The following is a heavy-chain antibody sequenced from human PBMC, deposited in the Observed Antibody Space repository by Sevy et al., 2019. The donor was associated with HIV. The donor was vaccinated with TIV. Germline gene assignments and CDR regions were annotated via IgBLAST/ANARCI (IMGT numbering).Heavy chain of an antibody. CDR2: IKQDAGQK. V-gene: IGHV3-7*01. CDR3: ARDDGNYYFHY. Sequence: GGSLRLSCAASGFTFSKYWMGWVRQAPGKGLEWVANIKQDAGQKDYVDSVKGRFTISRDNAKNSLYLQMNSLRAEDTAVYFCARDDGNYYFHYWSQGTLVTVSS. CDR1: GFTFSKYW. D-gene: IGHD1-7*01. J-gene: IGHJ4*02.